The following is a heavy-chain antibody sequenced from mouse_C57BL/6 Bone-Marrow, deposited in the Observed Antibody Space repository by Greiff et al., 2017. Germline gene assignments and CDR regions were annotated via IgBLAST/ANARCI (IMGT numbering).Heavy chain of an antibody. CDR2: ISYDGSN. CDR3: ARAWSSFAY. Sequence: ESGPGLVKPSQSLSLICSVTGYSITSGYYWNWIRQFPGNKLEWMGYISYDGSNNYNPSLKNRISITRDTSKNQFFLKLNSVTTEDTATYYCARAWSSFAYWGQGTLVTVSA. CDR1: GYSITSGYY. D-gene: IGHD1-1*02. J-gene: IGHJ3*01. V-gene: IGHV3-6*01.